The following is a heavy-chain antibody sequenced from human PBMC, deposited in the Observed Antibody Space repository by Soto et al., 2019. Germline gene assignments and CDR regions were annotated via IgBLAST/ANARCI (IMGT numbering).Heavy chain of an antibody. V-gene: IGHV4-4*02. CDR1: GSSVSNSNW. D-gene: IGHD1-1*01. Sequence: QVQLQESGPGLVKPSGTLSLTCVVSGSSVSNSNWWTWVRQPPGKGLEWSGEIYHTGDTNYNPSLVSRVTLSIDKSRNQFSLRLGSVTAADTAVYFCARNGSYYYYMDVWGRGTTVTVSS. J-gene: IGHJ6*03. CDR2: IYHTGDT. CDR3: ARNGSYYYYMDV.